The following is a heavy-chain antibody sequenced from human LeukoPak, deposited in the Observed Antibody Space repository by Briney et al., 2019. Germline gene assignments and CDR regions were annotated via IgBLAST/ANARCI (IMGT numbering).Heavy chain of an antibody. CDR1: GFTFSSYA. V-gene: IGHV3-23*01. J-gene: IGHJ4*02. CDR2: ISGSGGNT. D-gene: IGHD2-8*02. CDR3: ATYRQVLLPFES. Sequence: PGGSLRLSCATSGFTFSSYAMSWVRQAPGKGLEWVSSISGSGGNTYYADSVRGRFTISRDNSKSTLSLQMNSLRAEDTAIYYCATYRQVLLPFESWGQGTLVTVSS.